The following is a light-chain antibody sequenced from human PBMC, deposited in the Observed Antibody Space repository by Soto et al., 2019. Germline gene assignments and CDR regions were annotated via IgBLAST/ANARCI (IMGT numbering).Light chain of an antibody. CDR2: GAS. J-gene: IGKJ1*01. CDR1: QSVSSSY. Sequence: EIVLTQSPGTLSLSPGERATLSCRASQSVSSSYLAWYQQKPGQAPRILIYGASSRATAIPDRFSGSGSGTDFTLTISRLEPEDFAVYYCQQYGSSLWTFGQGTKVEIK. CDR3: QQYGSSLWT. V-gene: IGKV3-20*01.